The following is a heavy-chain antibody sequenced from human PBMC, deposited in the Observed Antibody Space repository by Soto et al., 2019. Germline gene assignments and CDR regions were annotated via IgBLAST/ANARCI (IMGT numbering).Heavy chain of an antibody. CDR1: GGSISSGGYY. J-gene: IGHJ5*02. D-gene: IGHD3-10*01. V-gene: IGHV4-31*03. CDR2: IYYSGST. Sequence: SETLSLTCTVSGGSISSGGYYWSWIRQHPGKGLEWIGYIYYSGSTFYNPSLKSRVTISVDTSKNQFSLKLSSVTAADTAVYYCARVGGYYGSGSYYRSNWFDPWGQGTLVTVSS. CDR3: ARVGGYYGSGSYYRSNWFDP.